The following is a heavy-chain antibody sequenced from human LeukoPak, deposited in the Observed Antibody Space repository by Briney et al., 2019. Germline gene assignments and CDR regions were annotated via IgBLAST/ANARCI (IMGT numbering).Heavy chain of an antibody. Sequence: ASVKVSCKVSGHSLTELFIHWVRQAPGKGLEWMGGSDPKDGQTIYAQTFEERVSMTEDTATDTAHMELSSLRSDDTAMYYCATGEVGGKLPYFDFWGQGTLVGVSS. V-gene: IGHV1-24*01. J-gene: IGHJ4*02. D-gene: IGHD1-26*01. CDR1: GHSLTELF. CDR2: SDPKDGQT. CDR3: ATGEVGGKLPYFDF.